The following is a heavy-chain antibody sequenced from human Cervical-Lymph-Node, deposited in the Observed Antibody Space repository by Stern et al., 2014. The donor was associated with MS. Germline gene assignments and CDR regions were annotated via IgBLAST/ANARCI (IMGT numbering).Heavy chain of an antibody. Sequence: VQMVQSGAEVKKPGASVKVSCKASGYTITSYYIHWVRQAPGQGLECMGIINPSGGSKSYAQKFQGRVTMTRDTSTSTVYMELSSLRSEDAAMYYCAREVAGHRLGMMDVWGQGTTVTVSS. CDR1: GYTITSYY. D-gene: IGHD6-19*01. J-gene: IGHJ6*02. V-gene: IGHV1-46*01. CDR3: AREVAGHRLGMMDV. CDR2: INPSGGSK.